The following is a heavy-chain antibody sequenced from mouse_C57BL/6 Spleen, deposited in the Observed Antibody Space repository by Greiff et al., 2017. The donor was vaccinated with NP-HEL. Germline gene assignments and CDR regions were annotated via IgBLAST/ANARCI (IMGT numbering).Heavy chain of an antibody. Sequence: EVQRVESGGGLVQPGGSLKLSCAASGFTFSDYYMYWVRQTPEKRLEWVAYLSNGGGSTYYPDTVKGRFTISRDNAKNTLYLQMSRLKSEDTAMDDCASPYSNDAWFAYWGQGTLVTVSA. CDR1: GFTFSDYY. CDR3: ASPYSNDAWFAY. V-gene: IGHV5-12*01. CDR2: LSNGGGST. J-gene: IGHJ3*01. D-gene: IGHD2-12*01.